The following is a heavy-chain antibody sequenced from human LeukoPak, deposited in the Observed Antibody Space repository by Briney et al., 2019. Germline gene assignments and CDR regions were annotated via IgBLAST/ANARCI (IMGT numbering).Heavy chain of an antibody. CDR3: AKGTHGSGPMDV. CDR1: GFTFDDYG. V-gene: IGHV3-30*02. CDR2: IRYDGSNK. Sequence: GGSLRLSCAASGFTFDDYGMNWVRQVPGKGLEWVAFIRYDGSNKYYADSVKGRFTISRDNSKNTLYLQMNSLRAEDTAVYYCAKGTHGSGPMDVWGKGTTVTISS. J-gene: IGHJ6*03. D-gene: IGHD3-10*01.